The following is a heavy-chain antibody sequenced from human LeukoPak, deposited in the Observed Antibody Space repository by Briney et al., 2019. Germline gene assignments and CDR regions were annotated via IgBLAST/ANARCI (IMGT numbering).Heavy chain of an antibody. V-gene: IGHV3-48*03. CDR2: IRVSGYTI. Sequence: HTGGSLRLSCAPSGFSFSSYEINCLRQAPGKGPEWVSYIRVSGYTIYYADSVKGRFTISRDNAKNSLYLEMDRLRADDTALYYCPRPDFHGQLDYLDVWGKGTTVTVSS. CDR3: PRPDFHGQLDYLDV. J-gene: IGHJ6*03. CDR1: GFSFSSYE. D-gene: IGHD3-3*01.